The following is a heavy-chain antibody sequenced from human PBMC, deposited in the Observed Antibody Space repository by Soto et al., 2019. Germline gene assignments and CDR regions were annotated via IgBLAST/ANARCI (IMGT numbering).Heavy chain of an antibody. CDR1: GFSFNDFY. J-gene: IGHJ4*02. CDR3: ARMCDLGGRFDY. V-gene: IGHV3-11*05. CDR2: ISSSSRIT. Sequence: QVQLVESGGGLVKPGGSLRLSCAASGFSFNDFYMTWIRQAPGKGLEWVSYISSSSRITKSADSVRGRFTISRDNAKNSLYLQMNSLRAEDTAVYYCARMCDLGGRFDYWGQGILFTVSS. D-gene: IGHD3-16*01.